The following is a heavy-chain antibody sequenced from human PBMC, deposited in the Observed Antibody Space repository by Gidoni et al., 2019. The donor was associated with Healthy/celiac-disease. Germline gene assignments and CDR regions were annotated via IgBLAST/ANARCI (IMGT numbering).Heavy chain of an antibody. CDR3: ARLYGDYLSIWYFDL. V-gene: IGHV4-39*01. CDR1: GGSISSSSYY. J-gene: IGHJ2*01. CDR2: IYYSGST. D-gene: IGHD4-17*01. Sequence: QLQLQESGAGLVKPSETLSLPFTVSGGSISSSSYYWGWIRQPPGKGLEWIGSIYYSGSTYYNPSLKSRVTISVDTSKNQFSLKLSSVTAADTAVYYCARLYGDYLSIWYFDLWGRGTLVTVSS.